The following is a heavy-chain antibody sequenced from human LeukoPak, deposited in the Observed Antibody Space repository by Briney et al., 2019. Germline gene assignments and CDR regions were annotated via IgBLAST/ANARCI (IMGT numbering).Heavy chain of an antibody. CDR3: ARLNYYGSSGSDY. Sequence: PGGSLRLSCAASGFTFSSYSMSWVRQAPGKGLEWVANIKQDGSEKFYVDSVKGRFTISRDNAKNSLYLQMNSLITEDPAVYYCARLNYYGSSGSDYWGQGTLVPVSS. CDR1: GFTFSSYS. J-gene: IGHJ4*02. CDR2: IKQDGSEK. V-gene: IGHV3-7*01. D-gene: IGHD3-22*01.